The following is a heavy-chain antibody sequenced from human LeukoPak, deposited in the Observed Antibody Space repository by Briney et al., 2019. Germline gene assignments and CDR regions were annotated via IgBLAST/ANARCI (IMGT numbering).Heavy chain of an antibody. CDR1: GGSISSGSYY. Sequence: SQTLSLTCTVSGGSISSGSYYWSWIRQPAGKGLEWIGRIYTSGSTNYNPSLKRRVTISVDTSKTQFSLKLSSVTAADTAVYYCARAGYYDFWSGYYAFDYWGQGTLVTVSS. CDR2: IYTSGST. J-gene: IGHJ4*02. CDR3: ARAGYYDFWSGYYAFDY. D-gene: IGHD3-3*01. V-gene: IGHV4-61*02.